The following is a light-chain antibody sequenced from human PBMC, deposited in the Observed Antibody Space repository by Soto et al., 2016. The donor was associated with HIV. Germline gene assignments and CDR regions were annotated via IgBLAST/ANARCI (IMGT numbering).Light chain of an antibody. J-gene: IGLJ2*01. CDR1: TLGDKY. CDR3: QVLDSNTVI. CDR2: QDT. Sequence: SYELTQPPSVSVSPGQTASITCSGDTLGDKYACWYQQKPGQSPVLVIYQDTKRPSGIPERFSGSNSGNTATLTISGTQAMDGADYYCQVLDSNTVIFGGGTKLTVL. V-gene: IGLV3-1*01.